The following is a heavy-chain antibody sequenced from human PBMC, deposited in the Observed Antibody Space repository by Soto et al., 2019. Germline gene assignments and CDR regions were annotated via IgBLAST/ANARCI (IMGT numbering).Heavy chain of an antibody. CDR1: GFTFSTYS. D-gene: IGHD3-3*01. Sequence: QVQLVESGGGVVQPGRSLRLSCAASGFTFSTYSLHWVRQAPGKGLEWVAVISYDGRNIYYADSVRGRFTISRDNSKNMLYLQMNSLRAEDTAVFYGARVREWFNPFDSGGQGTLVTVSS. CDR3: ARVREWFNPFDS. J-gene: IGHJ4*02. V-gene: IGHV3-30*04. CDR2: ISYDGRNI.